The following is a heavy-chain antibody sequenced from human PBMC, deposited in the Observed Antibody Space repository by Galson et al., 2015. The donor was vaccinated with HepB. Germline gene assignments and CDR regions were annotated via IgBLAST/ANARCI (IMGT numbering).Heavy chain of an antibody. CDR1: GFTFSPYW. V-gene: IGHV3-74*01. CDR2: INNDGSDT. Sequence: LRLSCAASGFTFSPYWIHWVRQAPGKGLMWVSRINNDGSDTDYADFVKGRFTISRDNAKNTVYLQMNSLRAGDTAVYYGVRDANIGAAGKLYDYWGQGTLVTVSS. CDR3: VRDANIGAAGKLYDY. D-gene: IGHD6-13*01. J-gene: IGHJ4*02.